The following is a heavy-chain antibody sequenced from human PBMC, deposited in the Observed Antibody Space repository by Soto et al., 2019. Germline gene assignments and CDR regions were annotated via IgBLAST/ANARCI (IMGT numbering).Heavy chain of an antibody. CDR2: ISGIGGST. Sequence: GGSLRLSCAASGFTFSSYAMSWVRQAPGKGLEWVSAISGIGGSTYYADSVKGRFTNSRDNFKNTLYLQKNSLRAEDTNVYYCAKDRQLGIDHDAFDIWGLGTMVTVSS. D-gene: IGHD7-27*01. V-gene: IGHV3-23*01. CDR1: GFTFSSYA. J-gene: IGHJ3*02. CDR3: AKDRQLGIDHDAFDI.